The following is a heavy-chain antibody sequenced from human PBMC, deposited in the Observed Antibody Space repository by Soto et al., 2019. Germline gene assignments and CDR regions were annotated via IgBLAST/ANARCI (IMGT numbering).Heavy chain of an antibody. CDR3: TTDRLLWFGELFTNY. CDR1: GFTFSNAW. CDR2: IKSKTDGGTT. V-gene: IGHV3-15*01. D-gene: IGHD3-10*01. Sequence: EVQLVESGGGLVKPGGSLRLSCAASGFTFSNAWMSWVRQAPGKGLEWVGRIKSKTDGGTTDYAAPVKGRFTISRDDSKNTLYLQMNSLKTEDTAVYYSTTDRLLWFGELFTNYWGQGTLVTVSS. J-gene: IGHJ4*02.